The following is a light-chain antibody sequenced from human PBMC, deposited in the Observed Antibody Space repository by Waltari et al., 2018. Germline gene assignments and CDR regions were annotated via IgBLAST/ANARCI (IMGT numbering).Light chain of an antibody. CDR1: LSHPCPNS. V-gene: IGLV1-44*01. CDR2: RNN. CDR3: AAWDDSLNGVV. Sequence: QSVLTQPPSASGTPGPRVALSCSGTLSHPCPNSLYWYRQLPGTAPKLLIYRNNQRPSGVPDRFSGSKSGTSASLAISGLQSEDEADYYCAAWDDSLNGVVFGGGTKLTVL. J-gene: IGLJ2*01.